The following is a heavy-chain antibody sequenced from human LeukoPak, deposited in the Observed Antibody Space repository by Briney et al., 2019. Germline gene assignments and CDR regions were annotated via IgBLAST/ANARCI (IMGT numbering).Heavy chain of an antibody. CDR1: GFTFSSYS. CDR2: ISSSSSYI. V-gene: IGHV3-21*01. CDR3: ASTGLMPLDY. Sequence: GRSLRLSCAASGFTFSSYSMDWVRRAPGKGQKWVSSISSSSSYIYYADSVKGRFTISRDNAKNSLYLQMNSLKAEDTAVYYSASTGLMPLDYWNQGTLVTVSS. D-gene: IGHD2-2*01. J-gene: IGHJ4*02.